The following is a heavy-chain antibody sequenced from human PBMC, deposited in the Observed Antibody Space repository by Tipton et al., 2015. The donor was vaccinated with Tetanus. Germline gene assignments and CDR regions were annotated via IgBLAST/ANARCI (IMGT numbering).Heavy chain of an antibody. D-gene: IGHD2-15*01. CDR2: SWYDGTDK. J-gene: IGHJ4*02. Sequence: SGFIFSSYGIHWVRQAPGKGLEWVPVSWYDGTDKYYADSVKGRFTISRDNSKNTLYLQMNSLRAEDTAVYYCAREADCSGGSCFSGDFDNWGQGTQVTVSS. V-gene: IGHV3-33*01. CDR1: GFIFSSYG. CDR3: AREADCSGGSCFSGDFDN.